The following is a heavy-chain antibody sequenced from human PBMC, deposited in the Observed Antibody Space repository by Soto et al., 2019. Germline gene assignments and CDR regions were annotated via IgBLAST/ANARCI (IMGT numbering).Heavy chain of an antibody. Sequence: QVQLVQSGAEVKKPGASVKVSCKASGYTFTSYAMHWVRQAPGQRLEWMGWINAGNGNTKYSQKFQGRVTITRDTSANTAYMELSSLRSEDTAVYYCARSIAVVTAADYWGQGTLVTVSS. J-gene: IGHJ4*02. CDR2: INAGNGNT. V-gene: IGHV1-3*01. CDR1: GYTFTSYA. CDR3: ARSIAVVTAADY. D-gene: IGHD2-21*02.